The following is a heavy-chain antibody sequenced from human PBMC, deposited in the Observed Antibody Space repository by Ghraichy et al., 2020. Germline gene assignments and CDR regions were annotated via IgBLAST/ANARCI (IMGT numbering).Heavy chain of an antibody. J-gene: IGHJ6*02. CDR2: ISWNSGSI. D-gene: IGHD2-2*03. CDR3: AKGMDIVVVPAWYYGMDV. CDR1: GFTFDDYA. Sequence: SLNISCAASGFTFDDYAMHWVRQAPGKGLEWVSGISWNSGSIGYADSVKGRFTISRDNAKNSLYLQMNSLRAEDTALYYCAKGMDIVVVPAWYYGMDVWGQGTTVTVSS. V-gene: IGHV3-9*01.